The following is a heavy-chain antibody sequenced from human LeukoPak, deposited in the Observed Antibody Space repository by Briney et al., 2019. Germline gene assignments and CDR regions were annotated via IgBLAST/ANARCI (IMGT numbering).Heavy chain of an antibody. CDR3: ASETGGAVVPAAAIDY. CDR2: ISGSGGST. J-gene: IGHJ4*02. CDR1: GFTFSSYA. D-gene: IGHD2-2*01. Sequence: GGSLRLSCAASGFTFSSYAMSWVRQAPGKGLEWVSAISGSGGSTYYADSVKGRFTISRDNSKNTLYLQMNSLRAEDTAVYYCASETGGAVVPAAAIDYWGQGTLVTVSS. V-gene: IGHV3-23*01.